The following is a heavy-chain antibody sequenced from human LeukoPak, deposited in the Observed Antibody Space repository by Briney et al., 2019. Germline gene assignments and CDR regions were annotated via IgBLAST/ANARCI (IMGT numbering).Heavy chain of an antibody. J-gene: IGHJ3*02. CDR1: GFTFSSYS. D-gene: IGHD3-22*01. CDR2: ISSSSSTI. CDR3: ARDLGRYDSNQGPLDAFDI. Sequence: GGSLRLPCAASGFTFSSYSMNWVRQAPGKGLEWVSYISSSSSTIYYADSVKGRFTISRDSAKNSLYLQMNSLRAEDTAVYYCARDLGRYDSNQGPLDAFDIWGQGTMVTVSS. V-gene: IGHV3-48*01.